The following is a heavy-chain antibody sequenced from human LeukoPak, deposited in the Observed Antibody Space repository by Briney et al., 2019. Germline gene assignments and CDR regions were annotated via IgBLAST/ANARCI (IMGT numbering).Heavy chain of an antibody. CDR1: GYTLTELS. J-gene: IGHJ4*02. D-gene: IGHD1-26*01. Sequence: ASVKVSCKVSGYTLTELSMHLVRQAPGKGLEWMGGVDPEDGEIIYAQKFQGRVTMTEDTSTDTAYMELSSLRSEDTAVYYCAIDVGELLTYWGQGTLVTVSS. CDR2: VDPEDGEI. V-gene: IGHV1-24*01. CDR3: AIDVGELLTY.